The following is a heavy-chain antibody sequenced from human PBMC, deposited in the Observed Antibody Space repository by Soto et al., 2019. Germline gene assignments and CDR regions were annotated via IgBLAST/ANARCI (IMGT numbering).Heavy chain of an antibody. CDR2: IYHSGST. CDR1: SGSISSSNW. Sequence: SETLSLTCAVSSGSISSSNWWSWVRQPPGKGLEWIGEIYHSGSTNYNPSLKSRVTISVDKSKNQFSLKLSSVTAADTAVYYCARAPRRNNWFDPWGQATLVTVSS. V-gene: IGHV4-4*02. J-gene: IGHJ5*02. CDR3: ARAPRRNNWFDP.